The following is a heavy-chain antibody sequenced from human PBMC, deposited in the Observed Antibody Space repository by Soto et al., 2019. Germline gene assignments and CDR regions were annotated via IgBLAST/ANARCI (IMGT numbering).Heavy chain of an antibody. V-gene: IGHV4-59*01. J-gene: IGHJ4*02. Sequence: SETLSLTCTVSGGSISSYYWSWIRQPPGKGLEWIGYIYYSGSTNYNPSLKSRVTISVDTSKNQFSLKLSSVTAADTAVYYCARVGPYDSSGYSRYYFDYWGQGTLVTVSS. CDR3: ARVGPYDSSGYSRYYFDY. D-gene: IGHD3-22*01. CDR2: IYYSGST. CDR1: GGSISSYY.